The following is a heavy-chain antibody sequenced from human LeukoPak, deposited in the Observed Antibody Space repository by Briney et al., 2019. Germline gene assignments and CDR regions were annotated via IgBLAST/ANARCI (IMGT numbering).Heavy chain of an antibody. CDR2: ISYDGSNK. CDR1: GFTFSSYA. CDR3: ATLHDYGDY. J-gene: IGHJ4*02. Sequence: GRSLRLSCAASGFTFSSYAMHWVRQVPGKGLEWVAVISYDGSNKYYADSVKGRFTISRDNSKNTLYLQMNSLRAEDTAVYYCATLHDYGDYWGQGTLVTVSS. V-gene: IGHV3-30*04.